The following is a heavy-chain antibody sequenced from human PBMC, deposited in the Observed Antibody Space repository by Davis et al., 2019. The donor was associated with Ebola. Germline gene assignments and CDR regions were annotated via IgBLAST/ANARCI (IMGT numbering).Heavy chain of an antibody. D-gene: IGHD5-18*01. Sequence: GGSLRLSCAASAFSFGDYAMHWVRQAPGKGLEWVSLISWDGRSTAYAESVRGRFSISRDNSKKFLYLQMNSLRAEDTAVYYCARYSYLDYWGQGTLVTVSS. CDR1: AFSFGDYA. V-gene: IGHV3-43D*03. CDR2: ISWDGRST. CDR3: ARYSYLDY. J-gene: IGHJ4*02.